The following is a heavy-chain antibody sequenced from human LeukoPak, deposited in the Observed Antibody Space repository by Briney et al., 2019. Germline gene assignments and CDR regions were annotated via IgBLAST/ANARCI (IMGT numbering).Heavy chain of an antibody. D-gene: IGHD6-19*01. CDR2: VTYDGNNQ. CDR3: ARAPVRGAVAGVDY. Sequence: PGGSLRLSCAASGFTFNNYAIHWVRQAPGKGLEWVAVVTYDGNNQYYADSVKGRFTVSRDNCRNTVNLQMNSLRGEDTAVYYCARAPVRGAVAGVDYWGQGTLVTVSS. J-gene: IGHJ4*02. CDR1: GFTFNNYA. V-gene: IGHV3-30-3*01.